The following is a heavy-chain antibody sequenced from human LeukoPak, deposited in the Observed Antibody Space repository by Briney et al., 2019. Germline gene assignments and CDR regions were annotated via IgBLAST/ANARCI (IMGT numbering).Heavy chain of an antibody. J-gene: IGHJ4*02. CDR3: ARRTFGGVIKY. D-gene: IGHD3-16*01. Sequence: SETLSLTCTVSGGSISSYYWSWIRQPPGEGLEWIGYIYYSGSTNYNPSLKSRVTISVDTSKNQFSLKLSSVTAADTAVYYCARRTFGGVIKYWGQGTLVTVSS. CDR2: IYYSGST. V-gene: IGHV4-59*01. CDR1: GGSISSYY.